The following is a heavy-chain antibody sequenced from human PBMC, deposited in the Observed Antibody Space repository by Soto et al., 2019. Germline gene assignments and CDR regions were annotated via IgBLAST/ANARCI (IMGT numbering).Heavy chain of an antibody. V-gene: IGHV4-39*01. D-gene: IGHD4-17*01. CDR2: IYYSGST. CDR1: VGSISRSSYY. Sequence: SETLSLTGTVSVGSISRSSYYWGWIRQPPGKGLEWIGSIYYSGSTYYNPSLKSRVTISVDTSKNQFSLKLGSVTAADTAVYYCARHGRRSTVTTWNAFDIWGQGTMVTVS. J-gene: IGHJ3*02. CDR3: ARHGRRSTVTTWNAFDI.